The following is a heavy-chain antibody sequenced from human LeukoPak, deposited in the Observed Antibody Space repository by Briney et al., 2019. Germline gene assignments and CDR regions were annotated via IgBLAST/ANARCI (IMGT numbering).Heavy chain of an antibody. V-gene: IGHV3-30*02. Sequence: PGGSLRLSCAASGFTFSSYGMHWVRQAPGKGLEWVAFIRYDGSNKYYADSVKGRFTISRDNSKNTLYLQMNSLRAEDTAVYYCAKRLGVGAARLYFDYWGQGTLVTVSS. CDR1: GFTFSSYG. J-gene: IGHJ4*02. D-gene: IGHD6-6*01. CDR2: IRYDGSNK. CDR3: AKRLGVGAARLYFDY.